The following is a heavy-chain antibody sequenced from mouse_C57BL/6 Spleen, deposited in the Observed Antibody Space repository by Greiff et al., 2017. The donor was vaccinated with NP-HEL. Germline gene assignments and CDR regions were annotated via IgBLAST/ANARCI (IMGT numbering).Heavy chain of an antibody. J-gene: IGHJ2*01. CDR3: ARAPYYYGSRGYFDY. V-gene: IGHV2-2*01. D-gene: IGHD1-1*01. Sequence: VQLQESGPGLVQPSQSLSITCTVSGFSLTSYGVHWVRQSPGKGLEWLGVIWSGGSTDYNAAFISRLSISKDNSKSQVFFKMNSLQADDTAIYYCARAPYYYGSRGYFDYWGQGTTLTVSS. CDR2: IWSGGST. CDR1: GFSLTSYG.